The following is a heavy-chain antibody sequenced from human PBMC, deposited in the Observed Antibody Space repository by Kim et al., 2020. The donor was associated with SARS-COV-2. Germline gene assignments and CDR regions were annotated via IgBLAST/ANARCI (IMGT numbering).Heavy chain of an antibody. CDR2: ST. CDR3: ARDRMRGFDP. Sequence: STYHNTSLKSRVTISVDTSKNQFSLKLSSVTAADTAVYYCARDRMRGFDPWGQGTLVTVSS. D-gene: IGHD2-15*01. V-gene: IGHV4-31*02. J-gene: IGHJ5*02.